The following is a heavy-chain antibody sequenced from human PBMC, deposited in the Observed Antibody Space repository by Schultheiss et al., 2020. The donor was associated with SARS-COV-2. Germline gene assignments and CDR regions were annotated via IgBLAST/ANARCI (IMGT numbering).Heavy chain of an antibody. CDR1: GFTFSSYA. CDR3: ARSIGAVAEDLGIDY. CDR2: ISSNGGST. Sequence: GGSLRLSCSASGFTFSSYAMHWVRQAPGKGLEYVSAISSNGGSTYYADSVKGRFTISRDNSKNTLYLQMNSLRAEDTAVYYCARSIGAVAEDLGIDYWGQGTLVTVSS. V-gene: IGHV3-64*04. J-gene: IGHJ4*02. D-gene: IGHD6-19*01.